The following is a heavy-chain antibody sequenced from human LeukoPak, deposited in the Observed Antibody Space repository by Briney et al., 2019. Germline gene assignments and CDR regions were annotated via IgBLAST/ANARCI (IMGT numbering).Heavy chain of an antibody. CDR3: ARDATPTQLWFRGSFDY. Sequence: GGSLRLSCEGSAFIFSGHWMNWVRQTPGKGLEWVASIKEDGSERQYVDSVKGRFSISRDNARNSLYLQMNSLRAEDTAMYYCARDATPTQLWFRGSFDYWGLGALVTVAS. D-gene: IGHD5-18*01. CDR1: AFIFSGHW. CDR2: IKEDGSER. V-gene: IGHV3-7*01. J-gene: IGHJ4*02.